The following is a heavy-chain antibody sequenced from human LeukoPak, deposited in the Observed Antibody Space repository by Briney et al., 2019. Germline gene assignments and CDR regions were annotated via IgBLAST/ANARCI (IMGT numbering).Heavy chain of an antibody. V-gene: IGHV1-46*04. CDR1: GYTFTSYY. CDR3: AREEGGSGSLDY. CDR2: INPSGGST. J-gene: IGHJ4*02. Sequence: ASVKVSCKASGYTFTSYYMHWVRQAPGQGLEWMGIINPSGGSTRYAQKLQGRVTMTRDTSTSTVYMELSSLRSEDTAVYYCAREEGGSGSLDYWGQGTLVTVSS. D-gene: IGHD3-10*01.